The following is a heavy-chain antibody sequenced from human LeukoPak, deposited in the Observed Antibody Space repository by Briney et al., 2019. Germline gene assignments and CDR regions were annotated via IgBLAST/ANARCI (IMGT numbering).Heavy chain of an antibody. CDR1: GFTLSSYA. CDR2: ISGSADNT. CDR3: AKQGFGC. Sequence: GGSLRLSCTASGFTLSSYAMSWVRQAPGEGLEWVSTISGSADNTNCAEAVKGRFTISRDNSKNTMYLQMNSLRAEDTAVYYCAKQGFGCWGQGTLVTVSS. V-gene: IGHV3-23*01. J-gene: IGHJ4*02.